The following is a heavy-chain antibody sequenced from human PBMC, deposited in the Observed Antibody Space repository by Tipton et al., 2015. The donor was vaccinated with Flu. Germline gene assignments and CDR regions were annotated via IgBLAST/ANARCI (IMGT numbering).Heavy chain of an antibody. Sequence: QLVQSGAEMKKPGSSVRVSCKASGGTFTSYVISWVRQAPGQGLEWMGGIIPILGTANYAPKFQGRVTITADESTSTVYMGLSSLRSEDRALYYCASHYDDRDALDIWGQGPMVTVSS. V-gene: IGHV1-69*01. D-gene: IGHD4-17*01. J-gene: IGHJ3*02. CDR1: GGTFTSYV. CDR2: IIPILGTA. CDR3: ASHYDDRDALDI.